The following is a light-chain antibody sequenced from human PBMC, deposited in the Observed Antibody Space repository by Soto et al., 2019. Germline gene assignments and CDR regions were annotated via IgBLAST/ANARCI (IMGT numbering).Light chain of an antibody. V-gene: IGKV1-8*01. CDR2: VVS. CDR3: LQYYEFPLT. J-gene: IGKJ4*01. Sequence: AIRMTQSPSSLSASPGDRVTITCRASQDISSYLAWYRRKPGKAPNLLIYVVSTLQSGVPSRFSGSGSGTDFSLTISRLQSEDFATYYCLQYYEFPLTFGGGNKV. CDR1: QDISSY.